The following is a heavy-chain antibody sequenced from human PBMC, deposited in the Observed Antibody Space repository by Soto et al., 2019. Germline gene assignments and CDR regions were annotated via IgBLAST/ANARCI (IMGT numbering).Heavy chain of an antibody. J-gene: IGHJ5*02. D-gene: IGHD1-26*01. CDR3: ARVGSGNYYDFNWFDP. CDR2: IYYSGST. V-gene: IGHV4-59*01. Sequence: SETLALTSTFSGGSISAYYWSWIRQPPGKGLEWIGHIYYSGSTNYSPSLKSRVSISIDTSKRQFSLNLRSVTAADTAVYYCARVGSGNYYDFNWFDPWGQGKVVTVSS. CDR1: GGSISAYY.